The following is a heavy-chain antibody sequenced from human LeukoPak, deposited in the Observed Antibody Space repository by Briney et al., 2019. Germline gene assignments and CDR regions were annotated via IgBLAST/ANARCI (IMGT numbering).Heavy chain of an antibody. Sequence: GSSVKVSCKASGGTFSSYAISWVRQAPGQGLEWMGGIIPIFGTANYAQKFQGRVTITADESTSTAYMELSSLRSEDTAVYYCARDGSGQYSSSSIWFDPWGQGTLVTVSS. CDR1: GGTFSSYA. J-gene: IGHJ5*02. CDR2: IIPIFGTA. V-gene: IGHV1-69*01. D-gene: IGHD6-6*01. CDR3: ARDGSGQYSSSSIWFDP.